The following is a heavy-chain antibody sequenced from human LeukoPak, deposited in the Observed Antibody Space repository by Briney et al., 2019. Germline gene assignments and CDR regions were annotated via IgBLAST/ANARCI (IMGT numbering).Heavy chain of an antibody. CDR2: FDPEDGET. V-gene: IGHV1-24*01. CDR3: ATSDGTLVRVEFDY. J-gene: IGHJ4*02. D-gene: IGHD3-10*01. Sequence: ASVKVSCKVSGYTLTELSMHWVRQAPGKGLEWMGGFDPEDGETIYAQKFQGRVTMTEDTSTDTAYMELSSLRSEDTAVYYCATSDGTLVRVEFDYGGQGTLVTVSS. CDR1: GYTLTELS.